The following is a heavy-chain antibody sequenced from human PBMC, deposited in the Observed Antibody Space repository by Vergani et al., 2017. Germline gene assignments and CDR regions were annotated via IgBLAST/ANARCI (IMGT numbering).Heavy chain of an antibody. CDR3: ASGSYYYDSSGYPVFDAFDI. Sequence: QVQLVESGGGLVKPGGSLRLSCAASGFTFSDYYMSWIRQAPGKGLEWVSYISSSGSTIYYADSLKCRFTISRDNAKNSLYLQMNSLRAEDTAVYYCASGSYYYDSSGYPVFDAFDIWGQGTMVTVSS. CDR1: GFTFSDYY. J-gene: IGHJ3*02. V-gene: IGHV3-11*04. CDR2: ISSSGSTI. D-gene: IGHD3-22*01.